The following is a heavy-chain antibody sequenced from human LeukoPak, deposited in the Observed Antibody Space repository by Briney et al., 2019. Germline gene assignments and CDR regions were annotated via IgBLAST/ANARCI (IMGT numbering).Heavy chain of an antibody. J-gene: IGHJ4*02. CDR2: CCPSRNP. CDR1: GDSISSYS. V-gene: IGHV4-4*07. D-gene: IGHD4-17*01. Sequence: SETLSLTCIVSGDSISSYSGSWIRQPAGKGLEWIGRCCPSRNPNYNPSLQSRVTMSVDTSKRQFSLKMTSVTAADTAVYYCVRDRRGDYGVDYWGQGTLVTVSS. CDR3: VRDRRGDYGVDY.